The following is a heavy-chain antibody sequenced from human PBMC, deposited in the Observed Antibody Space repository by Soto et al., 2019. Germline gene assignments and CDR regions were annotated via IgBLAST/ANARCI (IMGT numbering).Heavy chain of an antibody. CDR3: ASLGAVGFPWDRGPYDY. J-gene: IGHJ4*01. D-gene: IGHD3-10*01. Sequence: EVQLVESGGGLVKPGGSLRLSCAASGFTFSTYSLTWVRQAPGKGLEWVSSISSSSVYIFYADSVKGRFTISRDNAKKSLDLQMDSLRAEDTAVYYCASLGAVGFPWDRGPYDYWSHGTLVTVSS. CDR2: ISSSSVYI. V-gene: IGHV3-21*01. CDR1: GFTFSTYS.